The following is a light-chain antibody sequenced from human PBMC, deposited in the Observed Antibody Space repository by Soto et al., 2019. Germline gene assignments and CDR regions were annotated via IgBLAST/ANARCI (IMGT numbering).Light chain of an antibody. J-gene: IGKJ1*01. CDR3: MQALQTPWT. CDR1: QSLLHSNRYTY. Sequence: DIVMTQSPLSLPVTPGEPASISCRSTQSLLHSNRYTYLDWYLQKPGQSPQLLIYLSSHRASGVPDRFTGSVSGTDFTLKISRVEAEDVGVYYCMQALQTPWTFGQGTKVEIK. V-gene: IGKV2-28*01. CDR2: LSS.